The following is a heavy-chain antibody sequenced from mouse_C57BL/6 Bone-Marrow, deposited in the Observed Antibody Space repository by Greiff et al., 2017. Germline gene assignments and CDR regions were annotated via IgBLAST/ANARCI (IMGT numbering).Heavy chain of an antibody. V-gene: IGHV14-3*01. CDR1: GFTIKNTY. CDR2: IYPANGNT. Sequence: VQLKESVAELVRPGASVKLSCTASGFTIKNTYMHWVKQRPEQGLEWIGRIYPANGNTKYAPKFQGKATITADTSSNTAYLQLSSLTSEDTAIYYGGREYNYNDFDCWGKGTTLTVAT. CDR3: GREYNYNDFDC. D-gene: IGHD1-3*01. J-gene: IGHJ2*01.